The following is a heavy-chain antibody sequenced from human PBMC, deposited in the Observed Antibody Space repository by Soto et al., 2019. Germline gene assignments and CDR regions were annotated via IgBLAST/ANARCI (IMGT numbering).Heavy chain of an antibody. CDR2: INPRGGDA. CDR3: ARDTSGYKSGLRARYHYGMDV. Sequence: QVQLVQSGAEVKKPGASVMVSCKVSGYTFTTYYIHWVRQAPGQGLEWMGIINPRGGDANYAEKFSGRVTMTNDTSTSTVYMEVSSLRGEDTAVYYCARDTSGYKSGLRARYHYGMDVWGQGSTVTVSS. D-gene: IGHD5-18*01. J-gene: IGHJ6*02. CDR1: GYTFTTYY. V-gene: IGHV1-46*01.